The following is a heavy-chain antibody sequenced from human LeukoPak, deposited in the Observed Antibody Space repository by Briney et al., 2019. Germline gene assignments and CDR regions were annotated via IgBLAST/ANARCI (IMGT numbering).Heavy chain of an antibody. V-gene: IGHV1-2*02. CDR2: INPNSGGT. CDR3: ASPSCDSTSCYGWFDP. Sequence: GASVKVSCKASGYTFTGYYMHWVRQAPGQGLEWMEWINPNSGGTNYAQKFQGRVTMTRDTSISTAYMELSRLRSDDTAVYYCASPSCDSTSCYGWFDPWGQGTLVTVSS. J-gene: IGHJ5*02. CDR1: GYTFTGYY. D-gene: IGHD2-2*01.